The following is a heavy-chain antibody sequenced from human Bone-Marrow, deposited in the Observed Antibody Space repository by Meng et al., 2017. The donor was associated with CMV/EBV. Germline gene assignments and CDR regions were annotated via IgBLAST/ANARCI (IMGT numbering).Heavy chain of an antibody. Sequence: ASVKVSCKASGYTFTGYYMHWVRQAPGQGLEWMGWVNPNSGVTNYAQKFQGRVTMTRDTSISTAYMELTRLTSDDTAVYYCASQGFSPGSSTRWNNWFDPWGQGTLVTVAS. V-gene: IGHV1-2*02. CDR3: ASQGFSPGSSTRWNNWFDP. CDR2: VNPNSGVT. J-gene: IGHJ5*02. D-gene: IGHD6-13*01. CDR1: GYTFTGYY.